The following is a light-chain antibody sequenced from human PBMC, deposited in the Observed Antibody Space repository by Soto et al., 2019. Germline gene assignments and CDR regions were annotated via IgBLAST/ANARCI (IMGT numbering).Light chain of an antibody. J-gene: IGKJ5*01. CDR1: QGIGDT. V-gene: IGKV3-15*01. Sequence: EIVMTQSPATLSVSPGEEATLSFRASQGIGDTLAWYQQKPGQTPRLLIYDTSIRATGVPARFSGSRSGAEFTLTISSLQSEDFAVYYCQQYNGWPITFGQGTRLEIK. CDR2: DTS. CDR3: QQYNGWPIT.